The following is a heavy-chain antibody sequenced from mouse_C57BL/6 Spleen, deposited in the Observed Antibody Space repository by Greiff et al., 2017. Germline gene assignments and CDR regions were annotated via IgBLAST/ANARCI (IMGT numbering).Heavy chain of an antibody. J-gene: IGHJ2*01. CDR2: IDPSDSDT. CDR3: ARGDYDFDY. CDR1: GYTFTSYW. Sequence: VKLQQPGAELVRPGSSVKLSCTASGYTFTSYWMHWVKQRPIQGLEWIGNIDPSDSDTHYNQKFKDKATLTVDKSSSTVYMQLSSLTSEDSAVYYCARGDYDFDYWGQGTTLTVSS. D-gene: IGHD2-4*01. V-gene: IGHV1-52*01.